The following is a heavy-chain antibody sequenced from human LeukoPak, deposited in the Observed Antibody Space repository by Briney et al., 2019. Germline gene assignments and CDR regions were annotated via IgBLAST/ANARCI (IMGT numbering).Heavy chain of an antibody. CDR2: IVVGSGNT. V-gene: IGHV1-58*01. J-gene: IGHJ6*02. CDR3: ARLAAVVVAYGMDV. Sequence: SVKVSCKASGFTFTSSAVQWVRQARGQRLEWIGWIVVGSGNTNYAQKFQERVTITRDMSTSTAYMELSSLRSEDTAVYYCARLAAVVVAYGMDVWGQGTTVTVSS. CDR1: GFTFTSSA. D-gene: IGHD2-15*01.